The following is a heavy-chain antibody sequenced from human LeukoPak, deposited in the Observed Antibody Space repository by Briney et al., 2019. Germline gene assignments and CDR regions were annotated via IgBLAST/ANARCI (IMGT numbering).Heavy chain of an antibody. CDR3: ARSKDILTGYCFDY. CDR2: IYYSGTT. J-gene: IGHJ4*02. CDR1: GGSISNYY. D-gene: IGHD3-9*01. Sequence: PSETLSLTCAVSGGSISNYYWNWIRQPPGKGLEWIGYIYYSGTTNYNPSLKSRVSMSVDTSKNQFSLKLSSVTAADTAVYYCARSKDILTGYCFDYWGQGTLVTVSS. V-gene: IGHV4-59*01.